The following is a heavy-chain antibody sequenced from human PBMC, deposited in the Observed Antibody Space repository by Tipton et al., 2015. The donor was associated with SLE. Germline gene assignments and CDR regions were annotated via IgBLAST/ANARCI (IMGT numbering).Heavy chain of an antibody. Sequence: SLRLSCAASGFTFSSYAMSWVRQAPGKGLEWVSAISGSGGSTYYADSVKGRFTISRDNAKNSLYLQMNSLRAEDTAVYYCARDLSGFDYWGQGTLVTVSS. CDR1: GFTFSSYA. V-gene: IGHV3-23*01. CDR2: ISGSGGST. CDR3: ARDLSGFDY. J-gene: IGHJ4*02. D-gene: IGHD3-9*01.